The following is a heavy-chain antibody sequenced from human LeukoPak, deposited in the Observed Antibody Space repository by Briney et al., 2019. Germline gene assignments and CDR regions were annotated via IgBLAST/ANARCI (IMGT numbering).Heavy chain of an antibody. D-gene: IGHD3-10*01. CDR2: VSAYNGNT. Sequence: ASVKVSCKASGYTFTSYGISWVRQAPGQGLEWMGWVSAYNGNTNYAQKLQGRVTMTTDTSTSTAYMELRSLRSDDTAVYYCARDHARCYYGSGSYYNVPFLDSWGQGTLVTVPS. CDR3: ARDHARCYYGSGSYYNVPFLDS. CDR1: GYTFTSYG. V-gene: IGHV1-18*01. J-gene: IGHJ4*02.